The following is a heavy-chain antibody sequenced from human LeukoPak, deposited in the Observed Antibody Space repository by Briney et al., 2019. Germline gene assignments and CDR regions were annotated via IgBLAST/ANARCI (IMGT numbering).Heavy chain of an antibody. J-gene: IGHJ4*02. CDR2: IYYSGST. CDR3: ARVGRDDRALYYFDY. CDR1: GGSISSYY. V-gene: IGHV4-59*01. Sequence: SETLSLTCTVSGGSISSYYWSWIRQPPGKGLEWIGYIYYSGSTNYNPSLKSRVTISVDTSKNQFPLKLSSVTAADTAVYYCARVGRDDRALYYFDYWGQGTLVTVSS.